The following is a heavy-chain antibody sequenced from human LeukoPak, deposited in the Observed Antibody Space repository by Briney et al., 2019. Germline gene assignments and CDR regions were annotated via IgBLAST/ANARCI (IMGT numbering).Heavy chain of an antibody. V-gene: IGHV1-69*13. D-gene: IGHD1-26*01. CDR3: ARDSGVGATGTTFDY. Sequence: SVKVSCKASGGTFSSYAISWVRQAPGQGLEWMGGIIPIFGTANYAQEFQGRVTITADESTSTAYMELSSLRSEDTAVYYCARDSGVGATGTTFDYWGQGTLVTVSS. CDR2: IIPIFGTA. J-gene: IGHJ4*02. CDR1: GGTFSSYA.